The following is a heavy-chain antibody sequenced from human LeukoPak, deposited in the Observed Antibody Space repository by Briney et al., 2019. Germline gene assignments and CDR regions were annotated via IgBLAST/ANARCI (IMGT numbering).Heavy chain of an antibody. J-gene: IGHJ5*02. D-gene: IGHD2-21*02. CDR3: ARGGDTPFDP. CDR2: IHHSGTT. Sequence: PSGTLSLTCAVSGGSISSSNWWSWARQPPGKGLEWIGEIHHSGTTNYNPSLKSRVTISVDKSKNQFSLNLISVTAADTAVYYCARGGDTPFDPWGQGTLITVSS. V-gene: IGHV4-4*02. CDR1: GGSISSSNW.